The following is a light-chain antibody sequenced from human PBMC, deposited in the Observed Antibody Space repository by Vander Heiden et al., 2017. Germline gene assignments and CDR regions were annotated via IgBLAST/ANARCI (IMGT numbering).Light chain of an antibody. Sequence: QSVLTQPPSASGTPGLRVTISCSGSSSNIGSNTVHWYQQLPGTAPKPLIYSHNQRPSGVPDRFSGSKSGTSASLAISGLQSEDEADYYCAAWDDSLNGVVFGGGTKLTVL. V-gene: IGLV1-44*01. CDR3: AAWDDSLNGVV. CDR2: SHN. CDR1: SSNIGSNT. J-gene: IGLJ2*01.